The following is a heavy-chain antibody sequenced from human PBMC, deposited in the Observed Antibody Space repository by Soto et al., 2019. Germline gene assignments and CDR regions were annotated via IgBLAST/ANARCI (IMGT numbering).Heavy chain of an antibody. CDR1: GFTFSNAW. V-gene: IGHV3-15*01. CDR2: IKSKTDGGTT. D-gene: IGHD6-19*01. Sequence: PXGSLRLSCSASGFTFSNAWMSWVRQAPGKGLEWVGRIKSKTDGGTTDYAAPVKGRFTISRDDSKNTLYLQMNSLKTEDTAVYYCTTERSGWDTDFDSWGQGTLVTVSS. J-gene: IGHJ4*02. CDR3: TTERSGWDTDFDS.